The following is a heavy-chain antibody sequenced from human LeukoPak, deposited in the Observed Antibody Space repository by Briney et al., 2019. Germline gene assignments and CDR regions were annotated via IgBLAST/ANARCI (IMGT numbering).Heavy chain of an antibody. CDR3: AKDGHTTVTYHY. Sequence: GGCLRLSCAASGFTFSDYAMSWVRQAPGKGVGFVSVISPNGGITYYAHSVKGRFTISRDNSRNTLYLQMNSLRAEDTAVYFCAKDGHTTVTYHYWVQGGIVAVSS. J-gene: IGHJ4*02. D-gene: IGHD4-17*01. V-gene: IGHV3-23*01. CDR2: ISPNGGIT. CDR1: GFTFSDYA.